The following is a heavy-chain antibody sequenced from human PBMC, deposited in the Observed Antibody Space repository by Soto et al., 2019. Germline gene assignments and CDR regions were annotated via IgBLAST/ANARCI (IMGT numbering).Heavy chain of an antibody. J-gene: IGHJ4*02. Sequence: SGTLSLTCTVSGGSITSRECYWAWIRQPPGKGLQFVGTIYYSGSSYSNPSLKSRLSMSVDTSKNQFSLTMKSVTAADTGVYYCASHPLNWSDADFCGQAVLVTVSS. CDR3: ASHPLNWSDADF. CDR2: IYYSGSS. D-gene: IGHD1-1*01. CDR1: GGSITSRECY. V-gene: IGHV4-39*01.